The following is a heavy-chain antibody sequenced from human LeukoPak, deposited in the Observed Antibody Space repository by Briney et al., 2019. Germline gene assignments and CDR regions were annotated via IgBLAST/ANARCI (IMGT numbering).Heavy chain of an antibody. J-gene: IGHJ6*02. Sequence: GGSLRLSCAASGFTFSSYWTHWVRQAPGKGLVWVSRINSDGSSTSYADSVKGRFTISRDNAKNTLYLQMYSLRAEDTAVYYCARDLELLAFYYYYYGMDVWGQGTTVTVSS. CDR2: INSDGSST. CDR1: GFTFSSYW. D-gene: IGHD3-10*01. V-gene: IGHV3-74*01. CDR3: ARDLELLAFYYYYYGMDV.